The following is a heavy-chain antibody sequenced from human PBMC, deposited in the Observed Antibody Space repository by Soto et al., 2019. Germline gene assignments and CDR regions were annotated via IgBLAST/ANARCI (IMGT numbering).Heavy chain of an antibody. J-gene: IGHJ2*01. V-gene: IGHV3-48*02. CDR3: ARDGARYFDL. CDR1: GFNFNIYN. D-gene: IGHD1-26*01. CDR2: ISTGSGTI. Sequence: EVQLVESGGGLVQPGGSLRLSCAASGFNFNIYNMNWVRQAPGKGLEWVSYISTGSGTISYADSLKGRFTISRDNAKNSLFLQMNCLRDEDTAVYYCARDGARYFDLWGRGTLVTVSS.